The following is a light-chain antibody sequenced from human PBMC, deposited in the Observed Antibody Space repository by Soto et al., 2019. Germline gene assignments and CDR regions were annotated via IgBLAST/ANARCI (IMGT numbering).Light chain of an antibody. J-gene: IGKJ1*01. CDR2: GAS. Sequence: EIGVSMSLATLSVSTGERATLSCRASQSVSSSYLAWYQQKPGQAPRLLIYGASSRATGIPDRFSGSGSGTDFTLTISRLEPEDFAVYYCQQYGSSPPMWTSCHGAKADIK. V-gene: IGKV3-20*01. CDR3: QQYGSSPPMWT. CDR1: QSVSSSY.